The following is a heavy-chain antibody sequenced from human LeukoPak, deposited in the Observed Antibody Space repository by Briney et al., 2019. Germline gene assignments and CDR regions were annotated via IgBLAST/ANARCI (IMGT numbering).Heavy chain of an antibody. CDR1: GGTFSSHA. CDR3: ARVQGIYGGTYSFDY. D-gene: IGHD3-16*01. V-gene: IGHV1-69*13. J-gene: IGHJ4*02. Sequence: GASVKVSCKASGGTFSSHAFSWVRQAPGQRLEFMGGIIPLLGTANYAQKFQGRVTITADESTSTAYMELSSLRSEDTAVYYCARVQGIYGGTYSFDYWGQGTLVTVSS. CDR2: IIPLLGTA.